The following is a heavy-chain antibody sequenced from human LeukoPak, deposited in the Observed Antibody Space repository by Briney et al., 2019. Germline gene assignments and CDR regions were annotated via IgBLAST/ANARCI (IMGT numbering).Heavy chain of an antibody. Sequence: PSETLSLTCAVYGGSFSGSYWSWIRQPPGKGLEWIGEINHSGSTNYNPSLKSRVTISVDTSKNQFSLKLSSVTAADTAVYYCARRAIVVVPAASRAYYFDYWGQGTLVTVSS. D-gene: IGHD2-2*01. J-gene: IGHJ4*02. V-gene: IGHV4-34*01. CDR2: INHSGST. CDR3: ARRAIVVVPAASRAYYFDY. CDR1: GGSFSGSY.